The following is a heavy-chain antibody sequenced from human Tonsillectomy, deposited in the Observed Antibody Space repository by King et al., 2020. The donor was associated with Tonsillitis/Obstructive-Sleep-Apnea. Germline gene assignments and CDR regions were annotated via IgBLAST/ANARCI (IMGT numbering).Heavy chain of an antibody. CDR2: ISSSSSTI. CDR1: GFTFSSSS. D-gene: IGHD2-15*01. Sequence: VQLVESGGGLVQPGGSLRLSCAASGFTFSSSSMNWVRQAPGKGLEGVSYISSSSSTIYFADSVKGRFTISRDNAKNSLCLQMNSLRDEDTAVYYCARSSIVSGAFDIWGQGTMVTVSS. V-gene: IGHV3-48*02. J-gene: IGHJ3*02. CDR3: ARSSIVSGAFDI.